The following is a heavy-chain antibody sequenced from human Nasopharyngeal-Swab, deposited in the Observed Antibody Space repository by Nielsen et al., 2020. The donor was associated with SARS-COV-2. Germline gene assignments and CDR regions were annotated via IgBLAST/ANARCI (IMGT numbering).Heavy chain of an antibody. Sequence: ASVKVSCKASGYTFTGYYMHWVRQAPGQGLEWMGWINPNSGGTNYAQKFQGWVTMTRDTSISTAYMKLSRLRSDDTAVYYCARGGYSSGWPDRYGMDVWSQGTTVTVSS. J-gene: IGHJ6*02. CDR2: INPNSGGT. CDR3: ARGGYSSGWPDRYGMDV. D-gene: IGHD6-19*01. V-gene: IGHV1-2*04. CDR1: GYTFTGYY.